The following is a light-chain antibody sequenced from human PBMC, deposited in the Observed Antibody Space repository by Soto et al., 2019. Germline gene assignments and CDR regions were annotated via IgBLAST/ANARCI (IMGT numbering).Light chain of an antibody. CDR3: QQHNSYSSYT. J-gene: IGKJ5*01. CDR1: QSVSSSY. Sequence: SPGTLSLSPGERATLSCRSSQSVSSSYLAWYQQKPGQAPRLLIYGASSRATGIPSRFSGSGSGTEFTLTISSLQPDDFATYYCQQHNSYSSYTFGQGTRLEIK. V-gene: IGKV3D-7*01. CDR2: GAS.